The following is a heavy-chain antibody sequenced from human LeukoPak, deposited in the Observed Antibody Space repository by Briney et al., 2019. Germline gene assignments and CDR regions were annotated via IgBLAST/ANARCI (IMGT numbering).Heavy chain of an antibody. CDR2: ISWNSGSI. J-gene: IGHJ3*02. CDR1: GFTFDDYA. D-gene: IGHD3-16*02. V-gene: IGHV3-9*01. Sequence: GGSLRLSCAASGFTFDDYAMHWVWEAPGERLEWVSGISWNSGSIGYADSVKGRFTISRDNAKNTLYLQMNSLRAEDTAVYYCAAITTHYVWGSYRYGAFDIWGQGTMVTVSS. CDR3: AAITTHYVWGSYRYGAFDI.